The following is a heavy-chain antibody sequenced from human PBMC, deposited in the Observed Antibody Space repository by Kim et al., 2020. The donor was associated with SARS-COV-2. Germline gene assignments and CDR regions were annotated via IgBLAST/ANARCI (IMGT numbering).Heavy chain of an antibody. CDR2: FDPERVET. D-gene: IGHD2-15*01. Sequence: ASVKVSCKVSGYTLTHLSIHWVRQAPGKGLEWMGGFDPERVETFYAQKFQGRVTLAEDTSTDTGYIELTSLTSEDTAVYYCATTFIGDPTHHYYGFDVWG. V-gene: IGHV1-24*01. J-gene: IGHJ6*02. CDR3: ATTFIGDPTHHYYGFDV. CDR1: GYTLTHLS.